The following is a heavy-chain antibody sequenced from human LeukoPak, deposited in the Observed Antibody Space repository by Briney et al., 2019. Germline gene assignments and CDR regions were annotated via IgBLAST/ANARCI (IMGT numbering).Heavy chain of an antibody. Sequence: SETLSLTCTVSGGSISSYYWSWIRQPPWKGLEWIGYISYSGSTNYNPSLKSRVTISVDTSKNQFSLKLSSVTAADTAVYYCARGGPEFDYWGQGTLVTVSS. CDR1: GGSISSYY. V-gene: IGHV4-59*01. CDR3: ARGGPEFDY. J-gene: IGHJ4*02. CDR2: ISYSGST.